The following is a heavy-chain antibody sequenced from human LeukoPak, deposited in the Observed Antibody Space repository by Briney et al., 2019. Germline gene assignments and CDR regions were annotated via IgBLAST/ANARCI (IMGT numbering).Heavy chain of an antibody. D-gene: IGHD1-26*01. CDR1: GYTFTSYY. CDR3: ARERMNSGSYRGPLDY. V-gene: IGHV1-46*01. J-gene: IGHJ4*02. Sequence: ASVKVSCKASGYTFTSYYMHWVRQAPGQGLEWMGIINPSGGSTSYAQKFQGRVTMTRNTSTSTVYMELSSLRSEDTAVYYCARERMNSGSYRGPLDYWGQGTLVTVSS. CDR2: INPSGGST.